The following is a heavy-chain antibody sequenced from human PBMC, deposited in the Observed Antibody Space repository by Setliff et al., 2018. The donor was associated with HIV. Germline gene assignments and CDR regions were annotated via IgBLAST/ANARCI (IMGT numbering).Heavy chain of an antibody. CDR3: ASARIPTGGVSTSLDF. V-gene: IGHV3-23*01. Sequence: PGGSLRLSCAASGFTFSSYAMNWVRQAPGKRLEWVSSITNDGRTHYADSVKGRFTISRDNSKNTVYLQVNSLRPEDTAVYYCASARIPTGGVSTSLDFWGQGTLVTVSS. CDR1: GFTFSSYA. J-gene: IGHJ4*02. CDR2: ITNDGRT. D-gene: IGHD3-3*01.